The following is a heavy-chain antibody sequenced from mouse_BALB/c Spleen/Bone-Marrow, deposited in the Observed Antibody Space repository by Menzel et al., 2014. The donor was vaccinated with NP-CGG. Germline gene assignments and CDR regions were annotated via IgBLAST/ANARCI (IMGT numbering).Heavy chain of an antibody. V-gene: IGHV6-6*02. CDR3: TTGFAY. CDR2: IRLKSNNYAT. Sequence: DVKLQESGGGLVQPGGSMKLSCVASGFTFSNYWMNWVRQSPGKGLEWVAEIRLKSNNYATHYAESVKGRFTISRDDSKSSVYLQMNNLRAEDTGIYYCTTGFAYWGQGTLVTVSA. J-gene: IGHJ3*01. CDR1: GFTFSNYW.